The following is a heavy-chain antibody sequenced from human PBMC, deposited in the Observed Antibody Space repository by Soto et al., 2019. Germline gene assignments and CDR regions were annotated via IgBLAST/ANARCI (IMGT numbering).Heavy chain of an antibody. CDR1: GFTFSSYG. CDR2: ISYDGSNK. CDR3: AKDPGQQLVYFDY. D-gene: IGHD6-13*01. J-gene: IGHJ4*02. V-gene: IGHV3-30*18. Sequence: GGSLRLSCAASGFTFSSYGMHWVRQAPGKGLEWVAVISYDGSNKYYADSVKGRFTISRDNSKNTLYLQMNSLRAEDTAVYYCAKDPGQQLVYFDYWGQGTLVTVSS.